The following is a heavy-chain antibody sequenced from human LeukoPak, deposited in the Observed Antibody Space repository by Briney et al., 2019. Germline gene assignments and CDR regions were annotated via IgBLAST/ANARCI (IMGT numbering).Heavy chain of an antibody. CDR3: ARKGDQWELLLFDY. J-gene: IGHJ4*02. CDR1: GYTFTSYA. Sequence: ASVKVSCKASGYTFTSYAMHWVRQAPGQRLEWMGWINAGNGNTKYSQKFQGRVTITRDASASTAYMELSSLRSEDTAVYYCARKGDQWELLLFDYWGQGTLVTVSS. V-gene: IGHV1-3*01. CDR2: INAGNGNT. D-gene: IGHD1-26*01.